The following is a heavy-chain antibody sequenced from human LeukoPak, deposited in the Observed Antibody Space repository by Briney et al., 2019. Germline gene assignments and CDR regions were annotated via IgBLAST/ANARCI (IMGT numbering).Heavy chain of an antibody. CDR3: ARSTDSSGYYDLWDY. CDR1: GYSFTSYW. CDR2: IYPGDSDT. J-gene: IGHJ4*02. D-gene: IGHD3-22*01. V-gene: IGHV5-51*01. Sequence: GESLKISCKGSGYSFTSYWIGWVRQMPGKGLEWMGIIYPGDSDTRYSPSFPGQVTISADNSISTAYLQWSSLKASDTAMYYCARSTDSSGYYDLWDYWGQGTLVTVSS.